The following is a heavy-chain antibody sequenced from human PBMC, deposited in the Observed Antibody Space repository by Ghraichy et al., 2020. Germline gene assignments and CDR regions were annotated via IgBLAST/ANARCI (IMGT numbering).Heavy chain of an antibody. J-gene: IGHJ4*02. CDR2: IYYSGST. V-gene: IGHV4-30-4*01. D-gene: IGHD4-23*01. CDR3: ARRQGGWVMYGGNIDAYYFDY. Sequence: LRLSCTVSGGSISSGDYYWSWIRQPPGKGLEWIGYIYYSGSTYYSPSLKSRITMSVDTSENQFSLTLSSVTAADTAVYYCARRQGGWVMYGGNIDAYYFDYWGQGILVTVSS. CDR1: GGSISSGDYY.